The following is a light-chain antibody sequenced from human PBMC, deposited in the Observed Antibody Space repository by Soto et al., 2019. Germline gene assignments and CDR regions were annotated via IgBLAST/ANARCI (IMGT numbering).Light chain of an antibody. Sequence: DIQMTQYPSSLSATIGDRVTITCRAGQTIGSHFNWYQQKPGKAPKLLIFAASNLQSGVPSRFSGSGSGTDFTLTINSLQPEDFASYYCQQTYTGANFGQGTRLRL. J-gene: IGKJ5*01. V-gene: IGKV1-39*01. CDR2: AAS. CDR3: QQTYTGAN. CDR1: QTIGSH.